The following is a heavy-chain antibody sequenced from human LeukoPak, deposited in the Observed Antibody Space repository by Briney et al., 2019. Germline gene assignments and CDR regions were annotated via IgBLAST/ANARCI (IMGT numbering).Heavy chain of an antibody. CDR3: VRETSNSESFDY. CDR2: IRYDGSNK. V-gene: IGHV3-30*02. J-gene: IGHJ4*02. Sequence: GGSLRLSCAASGFTFSSYGIHWVRQAPGKGLEWVAFIRYDGSNKYYADSVKGRFTISRDNAKNTLYLQMNSLRAEDTAVYYCVRETSNSESFDYWGQGTLVTVSS. D-gene: IGHD2/OR15-2a*01. CDR1: GFTFSSYG.